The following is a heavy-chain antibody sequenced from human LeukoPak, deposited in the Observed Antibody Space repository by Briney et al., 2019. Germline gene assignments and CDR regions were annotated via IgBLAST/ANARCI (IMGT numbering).Heavy chain of an antibody. CDR3: VRVILAGVTPTDN. V-gene: IGHV3-23*01. Sequence: GGSLRLSGAVSGFSFSTYAMSWVRQAQGQGLEWVSDISGGATNSYYADSVQGRFTISTDNSKNTLYLQMHSLRAEDTAVYYCVRVILAGVTPTDNWGQGTLVTVSS. J-gene: IGHJ4*02. CDR2: ISGGATNS. CDR1: GFSFSTYA. D-gene: IGHD2-8*02.